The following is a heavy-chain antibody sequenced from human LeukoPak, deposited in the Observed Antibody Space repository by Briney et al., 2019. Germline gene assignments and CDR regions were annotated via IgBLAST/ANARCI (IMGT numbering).Heavy chain of an antibody. CDR1: GFTVSSNY. V-gene: IGHV3-53*04. D-gene: IGHD5-12*01. J-gene: IGHJ3*02. CDR3: ARGGYSGYDRDAFDI. Sequence: PGGSLRLSCAASGFTVSSNYISWVRQAPGKGLEWVSVIYSDDSTYYADSVKGRFTISRHNSKNTLYLQMNSLRAEDTAVYYCARGGYSGYDRDAFDIWGQGTMVTVSS. CDR2: IYSDDST.